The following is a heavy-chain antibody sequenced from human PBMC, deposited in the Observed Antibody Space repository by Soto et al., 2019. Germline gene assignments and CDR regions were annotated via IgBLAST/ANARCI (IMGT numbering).Heavy chain of an antibody. V-gene: IGHV4-34*01. CDR3: ARTPDYPFDY. Sequence: PSETLSLTCAVYGGSFSGYYWSWIRQPPGKGLEWIGEINHSGSTNYNPSLKSRVTISVDTSKNQFSLKLSSVTAADTAVYYCARTPDYPFDYWGQGTLVTVSS. CDR1: GGSFSGYY. J-gene: IGHJ4*02. D-gene: IGHD4-17*01. CDR2: INHSGST.